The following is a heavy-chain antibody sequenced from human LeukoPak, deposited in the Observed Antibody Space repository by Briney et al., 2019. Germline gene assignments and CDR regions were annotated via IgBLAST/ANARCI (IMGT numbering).Heavy chain of an antibody. CDR3: ARPRCSSTSCYYDY. D-gene: IGHD2-2*01. Sequence: GESLKISCKGSGYSFTSYWIGRVRQMPGKGLEWRVIIYPGDSDTRYSPSFQGQVTISADKSISTAYLQWSSLKASDTAMYYCARPRCSSTSCYYDYWGQGTLVTVSS. J-gene: IGHJ4*02. CDR2: IYPGDSDT. CDR1: GYSFTSYW. V-gene: IGHV5-51*01.